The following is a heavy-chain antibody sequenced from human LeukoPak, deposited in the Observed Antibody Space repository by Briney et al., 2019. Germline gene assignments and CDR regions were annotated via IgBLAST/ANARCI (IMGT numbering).Heavy chain of an antibody. CDR2: ITRSGST. D-gene: IGHD1-1*01. Sequence: SETLSLTCAVSGYSISSGYYWGWIRQPPGKGLEWIGSITRSGSTYYNPSLRSRVTISVDTSKNQFSLKVNSVTATDTAVYFCARGVEDDVYWGQGTLVIVSS. CDR1: GYSISSGYY. CDR3: ARGVEDDVY. J-gene: IGHJ4*02. V-gene: IGHV4-38-2*01.